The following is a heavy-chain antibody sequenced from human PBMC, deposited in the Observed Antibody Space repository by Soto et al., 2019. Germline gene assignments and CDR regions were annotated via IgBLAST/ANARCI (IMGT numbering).Heavy chain of an antibody. CDR3: ARGRYYYDSSGYYYDWFDP. CDR1: GGSISSYY. D-gene: IGHD3-22*01. Sequence: SETLSLTCTVSGGSISSYYWSWIRQPPGKGLEWIGYIYYSGSTNYNPSLKSRVTISVDTSRNQFSLKLSSVTAADTAVYYCARGRYYYDSSGYYYDWFDPWGQGTLVTVSS. CDR2: IYYSGST. J-gene: IGHJ5*02. V-gene: IGHV4-59*01.